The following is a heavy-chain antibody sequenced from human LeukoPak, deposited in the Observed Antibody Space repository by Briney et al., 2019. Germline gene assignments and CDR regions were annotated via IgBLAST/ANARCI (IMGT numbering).Heavy chain of an antibody. D-gene: IGHD5-18*01. Sequence: GASVKVSCKASGGTFSSYAISWVRQAPGQGLEWMGRIIPILGIANYAQKFQGRVTITADKSTSTAYMELSSLRSGDTAMYLCARVSDTSKVTPGFDSWGQGTLVTVSS. CDR1: GGTFSSYA. J-gene: IGHJ4*02. V-gene: IGHV1-69*04. CDR3: ARVSDTSKVTPGFDS. CDR2: IIPILGIA.